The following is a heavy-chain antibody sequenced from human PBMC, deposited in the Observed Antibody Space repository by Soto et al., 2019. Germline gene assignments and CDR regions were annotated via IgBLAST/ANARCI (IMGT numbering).Heavy chain of an antibody. J-gene: IGHJ4*02. V-gene: IGHV4-59*01. Sequence: QVQLQESGPGLVKPSETLSLTCTVSGGSISGYYWTWVRQPPGKGLEWVGYMYYSGSANYNPSLKSRVTLSVDTSTNQFFLKLNPVTAADTAVYYCARDTYGGGIWGQGILVTVSS. D-gene: IGHD4-17*01. CDR3: ARDTYGGGI. CDR1: GGSISGYY. CDR2: MYYSGSA.